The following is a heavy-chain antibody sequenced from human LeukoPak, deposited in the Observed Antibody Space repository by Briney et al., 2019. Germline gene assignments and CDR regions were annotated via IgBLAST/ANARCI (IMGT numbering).Heavy chain of an antibody. CDR1: GVTFSSHS. CDR3: ARLYSSSSGLRASDY. V-gene: IGHV3-74*01. Sequence: GGSLRLSCAASGVTFSSHSMHWVRQAPGKGLVWVSGISRDGTSTNYADAVKGRFTISRDNAKNSLYLQMNSLRAEDTAVYYCARLYSSSSGLRASDYWGQGTLVTVSS. J-gene: IGHJ4*02. D-gene: IGHD6-6*01. CDR2: ISRDGTST.